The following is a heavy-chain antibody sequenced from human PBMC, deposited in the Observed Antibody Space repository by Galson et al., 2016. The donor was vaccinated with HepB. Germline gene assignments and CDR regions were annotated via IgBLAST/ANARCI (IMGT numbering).Heavy chain of an antibody. J-gene: IGHJ4*02. CDR2: IYWDDDK. Sequence: ALVKPTQTLTLTCTFSGFSLTANAVGVGWIRQPPGKALEWLALIYWDDDKLYNPSLKTRLTITKDTSRNQVVLTMTNLDPVDTATYYCAHRNPDFVTGTDYFDYWGQGALVAVSS. D-gene: IGHD3-9*01. CDR3: AHRNPDFVTGTDYFDY. CDR1: GFSLTANAVG. V-gene: IGHV2-5*02.